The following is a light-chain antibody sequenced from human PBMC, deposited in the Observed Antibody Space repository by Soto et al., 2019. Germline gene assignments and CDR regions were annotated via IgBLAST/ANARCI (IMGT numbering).Light chain of an antibody. V-gene: IGKV3-15*01. J-gene: IGKJ1*01. Sequence: EIVLTQSPGTLSMSPGERATLSCRASQSVSSNLAWYQQKLGQAPRLLIYGASTRAAGIPARFSGSGSGTDFTLTISSLQSEDFAIYYCQQYNNWPATFGQGTKVDIK. CDR3: QQYNNWPAT. CDR2: GAS. CDR1: QSVSSN.